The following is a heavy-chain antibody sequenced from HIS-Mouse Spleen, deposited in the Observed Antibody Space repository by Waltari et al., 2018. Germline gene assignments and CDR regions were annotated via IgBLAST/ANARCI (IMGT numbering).Heavy chain of an antibody. CDR3: AREIPYSSSWYDWYFDL. D-gene: IGHD6-13*01. CDR2: IYYSGST. Sequence: QLQLQESGPGLVKPSETLSLTCTVAGCPIRSRSYYWGWIRQPPGKGLEWIGSIYYSGSTYYNPSLKSRVTISVDTSKNQFSLKLSSVTAADTAVYYCAREIPYSSSWYDWYFDLWGRGTLVTVSS. J-gene: IGHJ2*01. V-gene: IGHV4-39*07. CDR1: GCPIRSRSYY.